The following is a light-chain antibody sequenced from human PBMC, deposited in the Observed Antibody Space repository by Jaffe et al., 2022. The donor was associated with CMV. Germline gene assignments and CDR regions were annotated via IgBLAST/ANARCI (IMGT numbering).Light chain of an antibody. V-gene: IGLV3-21*04. J-gene: IGLJ2*01. CDR2: YDS. CDR1: NIGSKS. CDR3: QVWDSSSGPL. Sequence: SYVLTQPPSVSVAPGKTARITCGGNNIGSKSVHWYQQKPGQAPVLVIYYDSDRPSGIPERFSGSNSGNTATLTISRVEAGDEADYYCQVWDSSSGPLFGGGTKLTVL.